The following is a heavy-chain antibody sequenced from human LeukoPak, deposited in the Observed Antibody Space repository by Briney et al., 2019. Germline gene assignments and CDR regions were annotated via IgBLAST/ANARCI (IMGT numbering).Heavy chain of an antibody. D-gene: IGHD4-17*01. V-gene: IGHV1-18*01. CDR2: ISPYNGNR. Sequence: ASVKVSCKASGYTFTTYGIMWVRQAPGQGLEWMGWISPYNGNRNYAQDLQGRVTLTTDTSTTTAYMELRSRRSDDTAVYYCARSGHNQGDYVNWFDPWGQGTRVTVSS. CDR3: ARSGHNQGDYVNWFDP. J-gene: IGHJ5*02. CDR1: GYTFTTYG.